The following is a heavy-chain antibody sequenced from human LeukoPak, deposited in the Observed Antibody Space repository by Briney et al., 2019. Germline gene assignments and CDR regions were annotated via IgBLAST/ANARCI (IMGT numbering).Heavy chain of an antibody. D-gene: IGHD5-18*01. CDR3: AKSDTAVWYFDY. CDR1: GFTFSSYG. Sequence: GGSLRLSCAASGFTFSSYGMHWVRQAPGKGLEWVAFIRYDGSNKYYADSVKGRFTISRGNSKNTLYLQMNSLRAEDTAVYYCAKSDTAVWYFDYWGQGTLVTVSS. CDR2: IRYDGSNK. V-gene: IGHV3-30*02. J-gene: IGHJ4*02.